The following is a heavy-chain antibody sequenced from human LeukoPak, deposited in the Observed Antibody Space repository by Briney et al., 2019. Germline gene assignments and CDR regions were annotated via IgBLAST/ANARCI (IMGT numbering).Heavy chain of an antibody. V-gene: IGHV1-8*01. CDR2: MHPNSGNI. CDR3: ARGLCDYGDYVGGCDFYYGMDV. Sequence: ASVKVSCKASGYTFTSYDINWVRQATGQGLEWMGWMHPNSGNIAYAPKFQGRVTMTRDTSRSTAYMELSSLTSEDTAVYYCARGLCDYGDYVGGCDFYYGMDVWGQGTTVTVSS. J-gene: IGHJ6*02. CDR1: GYTFTSYD. D-gene: IGHD4-17*01.